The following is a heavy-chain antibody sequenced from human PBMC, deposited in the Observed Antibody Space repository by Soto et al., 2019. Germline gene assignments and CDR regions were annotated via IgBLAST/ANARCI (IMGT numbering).Heavy chain of an antibody. CDR3: AREDIVVVPAATGFYNWFDP. V-gene: IGHV3-74*01. CDR2: INSDGSST. CDR1: GFTFSSYW. D-gene: IGHD2-2*01. Sequence: GSLRLSCAASGFTFSSYWMHWVRQAPGKGVVWVSRINSDGSSTSYADSVKGRFTISRDNAKNTLYLQMNSLRAEDTAVYYCAREDIVVVPAATGFYNWFDPWGQGTLVTVSS. J-gene: IGHJ5*02.